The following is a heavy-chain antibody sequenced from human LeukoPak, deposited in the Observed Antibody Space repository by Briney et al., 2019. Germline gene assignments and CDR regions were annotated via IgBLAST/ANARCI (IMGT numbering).Heavy chain of an antibody. J-gene: IGHJ5*02. CDR2: ISAYNGNT. Sequence: ASVKVSCKASGYTFTSYGISWVRQAPGQGVEWMGWISAYNGNTNYAQKLQVRVTMTTDTSTSTAYMELRSLRSDDTAVYYCARDFYSSSSSWFDPWGQGTLVTVSS. D-gene: IGHD6-6*01. CDR3: ARDFYSSSSSWFDP. CDR1: GYTFTSYG. V-gene: IGHV1-18*01.